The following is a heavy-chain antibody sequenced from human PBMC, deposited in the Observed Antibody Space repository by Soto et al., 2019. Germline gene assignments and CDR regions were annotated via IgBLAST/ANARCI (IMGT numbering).Heavy chain of an antibody. Sequence: QVQLVQSGAEVKKPGASVKVSCKASGYTFTSYDINWVRQATGQGLEWMGWMNPNSGNTDYAQNFQDRVTMTRSTSISTAYMELTSLRSDDTAVYYCARGNGIYRGSPDYWGQGTLVTVSS. CDR3: ARGNGIYRGSPDY. D-gene: IGHD5-12*01. CDR1: GYTFTSYD. CDR2: MNPNSGNT. V-gene: IGHV1-8*01. J-gene: IGHJ4*02.